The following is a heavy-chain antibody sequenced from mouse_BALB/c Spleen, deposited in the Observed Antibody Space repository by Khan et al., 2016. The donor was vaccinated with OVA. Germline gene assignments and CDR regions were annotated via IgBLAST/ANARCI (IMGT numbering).Heavy chain of an antibody. Sequence: VELKESGPGLVAPSQSLSITCTISGFSLTNYGIHWVRQPPGKGLEWLVVIWSDGSTTYNSALKSRLSISKDNPKSQVFLKMNSLQTDDAAMYYCAKQPYYHYYIMDYWGQGTSVTVSS. D-gene: IGHD2-10*01. J-gene: IGHJ4*01. CDR1: GFSLTNYG. CDR3: AKQPYYHYYIMDY. V-gene: IGHV2-6-1*01. CDR2: IWSDGST.